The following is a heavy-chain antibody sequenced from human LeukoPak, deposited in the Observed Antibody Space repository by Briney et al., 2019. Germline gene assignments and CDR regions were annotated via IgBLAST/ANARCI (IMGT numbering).Heavy chain of an antibody. D-gene: IGHD3-10*01. CDR2: IYYRVTS. V-gene: IGHV4-59*01. CDR1: GDSISTYY. Sequence: PSETLSLTCTVSGDSISTYYWSWIRQPPGKGLEWIGYIYYRVTSDYNPSLKSRVTMSVDMSTRQLSLKLSSVSAAETAVYFCARAVGGDGSGSLWGPGTLVTVSS. J-gene: IGHJ4*02. CDR3: ARAVGGDGSGSL.